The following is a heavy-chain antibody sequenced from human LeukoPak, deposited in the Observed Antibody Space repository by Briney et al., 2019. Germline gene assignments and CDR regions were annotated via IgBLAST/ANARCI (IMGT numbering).Heavy chain of an antibody. Sequence: SVTLSLTCAVYGGSFSCYYWRWIRQPPGQGLGWIGEMNHSGSTNYNPSLTSRVTISVDTSKNQFSLKLSSVTAADTAVYYCARGLVGANPIHAFDICGEGTMVTVSS. CDR2: MNHSGST. D-gene: IGHD1-26*01. CDR1: GGSFSCYY. V-gene: IGHV4-34*01. J-gene: IGHJ3*02. CDR3: ARGLVGANPIHAFDI.